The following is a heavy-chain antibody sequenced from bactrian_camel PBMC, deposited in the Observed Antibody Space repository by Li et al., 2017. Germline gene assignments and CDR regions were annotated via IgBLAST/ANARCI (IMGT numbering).Heavy chain of an antibody. V-gene: IGHV3S40*01. Sequence: VQLVESGGDVVQPGGSLRLSCAGSGFIFSNYVMSWVRQAPGKGLEWVSQINSIDGSTYYANSVKGRFTISSGAAKNTVYLQMNSVTSEDTALYYCAAVGGGSAAHTIVVVRNPGDFAYWGQGTQVTV. CDR2: INSIDGST. D-gene: IGHD2*01. CDR3: AAVGGGSAAHTIVVVRNPGDFAY. CDR1: GFIFSNYV. J-gene: IGHJ6*01.